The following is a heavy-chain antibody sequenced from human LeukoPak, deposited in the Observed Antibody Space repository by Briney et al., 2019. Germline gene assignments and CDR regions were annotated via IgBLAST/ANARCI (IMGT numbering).Heavy chain of an antibody. J-gene: IGHJ4*02. V-gene: IGHV3-66*01. CDR1: GFTVSSDY. CDR2: VYSGGST. CDR3: ASGGAYCGGDCYPGDY. D-gene: IGHD2-21*02. Sequence: PGGSLRLSCAASGFTVSSDYMSWVRQAPGKGLEWVSVVYSGGSTYYADSVKGRFTISRDNSKNTLYLQMNSLRAEDTAVYYCASGGAYCGGDCYPGDYWGQGTLVTVSS.